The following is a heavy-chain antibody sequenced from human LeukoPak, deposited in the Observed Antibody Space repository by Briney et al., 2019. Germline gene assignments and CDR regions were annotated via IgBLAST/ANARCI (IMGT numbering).Heavy chain of an antibody. D-gene: IGHD1-26*01. V-gene: IGHV1-69*06. J-gene: IGHJ4*02. CDR1: GGTFSSYA. CDR3: ARDFVVGATSVVY. Sequence: SVKVSCKASGGTFSSYAISWVRQAPGQGLEWMGGIIPIFGTANYAQKFQGRVTITADKSTSTAYMELSSLRSEDTAVYYCARDFVVGATSVVYWGQGTLATVSS. CDR2: IIPIFGTA.